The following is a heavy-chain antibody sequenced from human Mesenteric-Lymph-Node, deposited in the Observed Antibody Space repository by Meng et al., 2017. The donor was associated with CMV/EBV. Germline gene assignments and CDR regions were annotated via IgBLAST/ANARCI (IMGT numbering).Heavy chain of an antibody. Sequence: ASVKVSCKASGYTFSNYGITWVRQAPGQGLEWMGWISTYNGNTNYAQRLQGRVTMTTDTSTSTAYMSLRRLRSDDTAVYFCARDTLNWNFDYWGQGTPVTVS. CDR3: ARDTLNWNFDY. J-gene: IGHJ4*02. CDR1: GYTFSNYG. CDR2: ISTYNGNT. D-gene: IGHD1-1*01. V-gene: IGHV1-18*01.